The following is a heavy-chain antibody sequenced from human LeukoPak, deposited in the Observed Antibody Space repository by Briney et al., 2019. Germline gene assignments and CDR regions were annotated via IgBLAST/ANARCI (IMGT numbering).Heavy chain of an antibody. Sequence: SETLSLTCTVSGGSISIYYWNWIRQPAGKGLEWIGRIYTNENTFFNPSLKSRVTMSVDTSKNQFSLQLTSVTAADAAVYYCARSTDSSGYYGGGIVDYWGQGTLVTVSS. J-gene: IGHJ4*02. CDR3: ARSTDSSGYYGGGIVDY. V-gene: IGHV4-4*07. D-gene: IGHD6-19*01. CDR1: GGSISIYY. CDR2: IYTNENT.